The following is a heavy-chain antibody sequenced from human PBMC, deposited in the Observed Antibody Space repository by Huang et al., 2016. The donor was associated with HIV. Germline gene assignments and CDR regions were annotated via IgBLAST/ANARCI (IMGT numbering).Heavy chain of an antibody. Sequence: QLQLQESGPGLVKPSETLSLTCTVSGGSISSSRYYWGWIRQPPGKGLEGIGSIYHSGTTSHNPSLKSRVTIAVDTSRTQFSLKLSSVTAADTAVYYCAAHGRIVGIPAAPLRFDPWGQGTLVTVSS. CDR1: GGSISSSRYY. CDR2: IYHSGTT. D-gene: IGHD6-13*01. J-gene: IGHJ5*02. V-gene: IGHV4-39*01. CDR3: AAHGRIVGIPAAPLRFDP.